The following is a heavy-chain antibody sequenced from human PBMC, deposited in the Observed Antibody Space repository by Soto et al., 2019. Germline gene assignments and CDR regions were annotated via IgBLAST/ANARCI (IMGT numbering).Heavy chain of an antibody. CDR3: VREFEPLALRFLEPRGEYFQS. CDR2: ISYEGSKK. J-gene: IGHJ1*01. Sequence: GGSLRLSCAASGFSLNNYAIHWVRQAPGKGLEWVAFISYEGSKKYYADSVQGRFTVSRDNSKRALHLQMNSLRPEDTAVYFCVREFEPLALRFLEPRGEYFQSWGQGTLVTVSS. D-gene: IGHD3-3*01. CDR1: GFSLNNYA. V-gene: IGHV3-30-3*01.